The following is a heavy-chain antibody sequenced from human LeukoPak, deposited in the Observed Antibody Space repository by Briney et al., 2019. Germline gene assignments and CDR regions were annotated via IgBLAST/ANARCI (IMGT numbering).Heavy chain of an antibody. Sequence: SETLSLTCTVSGGSISSSSYYWGWIRQPPGKGLEWIGSISYSENTYYNPSLKSRVTISVDTSKNQFSLKLSSVTAADTAVYYCARDFMTTAVWGQGTLVTVSS. CDR3: ARDFMTTAV. V-gene: IGHV4-39*07. J-gene: IGHJ4*02. CDR1: GGSISSSSYY. D-gene: IGHD4-11*01. CDR2: ISYSENT.